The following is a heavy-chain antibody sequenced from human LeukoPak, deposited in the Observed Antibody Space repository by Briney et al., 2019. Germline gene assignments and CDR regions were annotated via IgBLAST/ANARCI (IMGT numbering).Heavy chain of an antibody. D-gene: IGHD3-16*02. CDR1: GFTFSDYY. Sequence: PGGSLRLSCAASGFTFSDYYMSWIRQAPGKGLEWVSYISSSSSYTNYADSVKGRFTLSRDISKNTLYLQMNSLRVEDTAVYYCVGDVSWGQGTLVIVTS. CDR2: ISSSSSYT. CDR3: VGDVS. V-gene: IGHV3-11*06. J-gene: IGHJ4*02.